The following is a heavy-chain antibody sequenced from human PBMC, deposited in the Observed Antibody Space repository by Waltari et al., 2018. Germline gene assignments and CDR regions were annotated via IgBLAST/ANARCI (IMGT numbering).Heavy chain of an antibody. CDR3: ARDWSIASAGTRGYFDY. D-gene: IGHD6-13*01. V-gene: IGHV3-30-3*01. Sequence: QVQLVESGGGVVQPGRSLRLSCAASGFRFSSYAMHWVRQAPGKGLEWVAVISYDGSNKYYADSVKGRFTISRDNSKNTLYLQMNSLRAEDTAVYYCARDWSIASAGTRGYFDYWGQGTLVTVSS. CDR2: ISYDGSNK. CDR1: GFRFSSYA. J-gene: IGHJ4*02.